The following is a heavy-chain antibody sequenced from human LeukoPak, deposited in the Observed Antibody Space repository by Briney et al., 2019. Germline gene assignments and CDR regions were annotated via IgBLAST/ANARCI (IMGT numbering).Heavy chain of an antibody. Sequence: GGSLRLCCAASGFTFSSYGMHWVRQAAGKGLEWVAVISYDGSNKYYADAVKGRFTISRDNSKNTLYLQMNSLRAEDTAVYYCAKDRAWTATFDYWGQGTLVTVSS. V-gene: IGHV3-30*18. D-gene: IGHD3/OR15-3a*01. CDR3: AKDRAWTATFDY. J-gene: IGHJ4*02. CDR1: GFTFSSYG. CDR2: ISYDGSNK.